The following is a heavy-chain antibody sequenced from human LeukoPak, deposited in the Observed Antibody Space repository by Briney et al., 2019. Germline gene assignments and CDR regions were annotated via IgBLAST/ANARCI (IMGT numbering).Heavy chain of an antibody. Sequence: GGSLRLSCAASGSTFSSYSMNWVRQAPGKGLEWVSSISSSSDHIAYADSVKGRFTISRDNAKNALYLQVNSLRAEDAAVYYCARGVVPAAFDYWGQGTLVTVSS. V-gene: IGHV3-21*01. CDR3: ARGVVPAAFDY. CDR2: ISSSSDHI. J-gene: IGHJ4*02. CDR1: GSTFSSYS. D-gene: IGHD2-2*01.